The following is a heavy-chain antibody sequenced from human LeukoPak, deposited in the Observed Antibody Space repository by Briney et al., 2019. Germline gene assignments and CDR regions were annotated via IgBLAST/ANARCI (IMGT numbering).Heavy chain of an antibody. CDR3: ARDLVGALDY. D-gene: IGHD1-26*01. V-gene: IGHV3-33*01. J-gene: IGHJ4*02. CDR2: IWYDGSNK. CDR1: GFTFSSYG. Sequence: GRSLRLSCAASGFTFSSYGMHWVRQAPGKGLEGVAVIWYDGSNKYYADSVKGRFTISRDNSKNTLYLQMNSLRAEDTAVYYCARDLVGALDYWGQGTLVTVSS.